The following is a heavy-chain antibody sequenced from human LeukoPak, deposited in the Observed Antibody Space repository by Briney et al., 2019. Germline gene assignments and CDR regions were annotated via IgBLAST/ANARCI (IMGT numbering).Heavy chain of an antibody. Sequence: SVKVSCKASGGTFSSYAISWVRQAPGQGLEWMGGIIPIFGTANYAQKFQGRVTITADESTSTAYMELSSLRSEDTAVYYCARDVAPTYYDFWSGYLGAFDIWGQGTMVTVSS. CDR1: GGTFSSYA. CDR2: IIPIFGTA. J-gene: IGHJ3*02. V-gene: IGHV1-69*13. D-gene: IGHD3-3*01. CDR3: ARDVAPTYYDFWSGYLGAFDI.